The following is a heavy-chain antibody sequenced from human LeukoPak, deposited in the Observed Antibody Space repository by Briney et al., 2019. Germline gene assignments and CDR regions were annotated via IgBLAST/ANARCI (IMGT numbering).Heavy chain of an antibody. J-gene: IGHJ4*02. D-gene: IGHD2-15*01. CDR3: ANLGFCRGGTCFDS. Sequence: GGFLRLSCAASGFTFSSYGMHWVRQAPGKGLEWVAFIRYDGNNEYYADSVKGRFTVSRDNSKNTLYLQMNSLRAEDTAVYYCANLGFCRGGTCFDSWGQGTLVTVSS. V-gene: IGHV3-30*02. CDR1: GFTFSSYG. CDR2: IRYDGNNE.